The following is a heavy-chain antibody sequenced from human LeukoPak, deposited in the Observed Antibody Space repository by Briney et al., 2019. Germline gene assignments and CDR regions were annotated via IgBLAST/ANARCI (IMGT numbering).Heavy chain of an antibody. V-gene: IGHV3-7*03. Sequence: GGSLRLSCAASGITFSRFWMSWVRQAPGKGLQWVANINEDGSEKHYVDSVKGRFAISRDNAENSLYLQMNSLRAEDTAVYYCASGGHLDWWGQGALVTVAS. CDR1: GITFSRFW. D-gene: IGHD3-16*01. CDR2: INEDGSEK. CDR3: ASGGHLDW. J-gene: IGHJ4*02.